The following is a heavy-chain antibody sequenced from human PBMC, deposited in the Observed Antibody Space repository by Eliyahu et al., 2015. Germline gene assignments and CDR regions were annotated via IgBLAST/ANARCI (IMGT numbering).Heavy chain of an antibody. CDR2: IYYSGST. D-gene: IGHD3-16*01. CDR3: ARARGGFFSWFDP. CDR1: GGSISSSSYY. Sequence: QLQLQESGPGLVKPSETLSLTCTVSGGSISSSSYYWGWIRQPPGKGLEWIGSIYYSGSTYYNPSLKSRVTISVDTSKNQFSLKLSSVTAADTAVYYCARARGGFFSWFDPWGQGTLVTVSS. V-gene: IGHV4-39*07. J-gene: IGHJ5*02.